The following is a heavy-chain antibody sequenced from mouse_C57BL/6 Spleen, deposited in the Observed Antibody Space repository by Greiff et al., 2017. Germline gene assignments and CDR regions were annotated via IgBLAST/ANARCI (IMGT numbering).Heavy chain of an antibody. J-gene: IGHJ2*01. CDR3: ARPAQALFDD. CDR2: IYPGSGST. D-gene: IGHD3-2*02. CDR1: GYTFTSYW. Sequence: VQLQQPGAELVKPGASVKMSCKASGYTFTSYWITWVKQRPGQGLEWIGDIYPGSGSTNYNEKFKRKATLTVDTSSSTAYMQRSSLTSEDSAVYYGARPAQALFDDWGQVTTLTVSS. V-gene: IGHV1-55*01.